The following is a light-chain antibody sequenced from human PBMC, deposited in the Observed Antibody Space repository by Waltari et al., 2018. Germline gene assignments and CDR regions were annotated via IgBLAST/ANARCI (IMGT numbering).Light chain of an antibody. CDR2: AAS. CDR3: QQSSSTPQT. CDR1: QSISY. Sequence: DIQMTQSPSSLSASVGDRVTITCRASQSISYLNWYQQKPGKAPKLLIYAASSLQSGVPLRFSGSGSGTDFTLTISSLKPEDFAAYDCQQSSSTPQTFGGGTKVEVK. J-gene: IGKJ4*01. V-gene: IGKV1-39*01.